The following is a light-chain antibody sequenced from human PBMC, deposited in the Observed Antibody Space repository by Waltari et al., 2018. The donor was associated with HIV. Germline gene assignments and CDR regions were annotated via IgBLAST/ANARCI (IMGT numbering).Light chain of an antibody. CDR3: CSYAGSRRV. Sequence: QSALTQPASVSGSPGQSITISCTGTSSDVGSYNLVSWYQQYPGKAPKLMIYEVNKRPSGISNRFSGSKSGNTASLTISGLQADDEADYYCCSYAGSRRVFGTGTKVTVL. V-gene: IGLV2-23*02. CDR2: EVN. J-gene: IGLJ1*01. CDR1: SSDVGSYNL.